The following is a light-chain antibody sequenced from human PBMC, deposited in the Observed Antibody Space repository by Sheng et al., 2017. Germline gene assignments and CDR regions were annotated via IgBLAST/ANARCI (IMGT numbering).Light chain of an antibody. CDR1: QGISNS. CDR3: QHYNSWPLT. CDR2: GAS. J-gene: IGKJ4*01. Sequence: DIQMTQSPSSLSASVGDRGTITCRASQGISNSLAWYQQKPGKAPKLLLYGASRLASGVPPRFSGSGSGTVYTLTINSLQSEDFAVYYCQHYNSWPLTFGGGTKVDIK. V-gene: IGKV1-NL1*01.